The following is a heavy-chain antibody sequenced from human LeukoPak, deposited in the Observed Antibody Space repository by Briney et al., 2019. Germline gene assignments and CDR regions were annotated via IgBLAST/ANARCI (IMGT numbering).Heavy chain of an antibody. CDR1: GFIFSSYG. CDR3: AKGRGWEASYYYYYMDV. CDR2: IRYDGSNK. V-gene: IGHV3-30*02. Sequence: GGSLRLSCAASGFIFSSYGIHWVRQAPGKGLEWVAFIRYDGSNKYYTDSVKGRFTISRDNSKNTLYLQMNSLRAEDTAVYYCAKGRGWEASYYYYYMDVWGEGTTVTISS. J-gene: IGHJ6*03. D-gene: IGHD1-26*01.